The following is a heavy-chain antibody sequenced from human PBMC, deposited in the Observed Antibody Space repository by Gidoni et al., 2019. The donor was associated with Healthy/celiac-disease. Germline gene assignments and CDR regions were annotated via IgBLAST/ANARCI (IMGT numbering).Heavy chain of an antibody. D-gene: IGHD2-21*01. J-gene: IGHJ5*02. CDR1: GGSISSYY. V-gene: IGHV4-59*01. CDR2: IYYSGST. Sequence: QVQLQESGPALVKPSETLSLTCTVSGGSISSYYWSWIRQPPGKGLEWIGYIYYSGSTNYNPSLKSRVTISVDTSKNQFSLKLSSVTAADTAVYYCAREGIVSDWFDPWGQGTLVTVSS. CDR3: AREGIVSDWFDP.